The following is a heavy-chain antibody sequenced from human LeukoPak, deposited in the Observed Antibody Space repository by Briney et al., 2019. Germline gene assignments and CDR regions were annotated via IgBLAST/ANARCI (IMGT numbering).Heavy chain of an antibody. V-gene: IGHV4-31*03. CDR1: GGSISSGGYY. CDR2: IYYSGST. J-gene: IGHJ6*03. CDR3: ARVPRSYYYYYYMDV. Sequence: SETLSLTCTVSGGSISSGGYYWSWIRQHPGKGLEWIGYIYYSGSTYYNPSLKSRVTISVYTSKNQFSLKLSSVTAADTAVYYCARVPRSYYYYYYMDVWSKGTTVTVSS.